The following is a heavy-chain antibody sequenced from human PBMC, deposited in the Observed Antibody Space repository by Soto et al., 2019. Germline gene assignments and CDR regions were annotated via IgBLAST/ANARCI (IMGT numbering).Heavy chain of an antibody. Sequence: EVQLVESGGVLVQPGGSLRLSCATSGFSFSSHNMNWVRQAPGKGLEWISYISTSGSSIYYADSVKGRFTISRDNAQYSLDLQMNSLRAEDTAGYYCARSGNYCLDCCGHGTQVTVSA. CDR1: GFSFSSHN. D-gene: IGHD3-22*01. CDR3: ARSGNYCLDC. J-gene: IGHJ4*01. CDR2: ISTSGSSI. V-gene: IGHV3-48*01.